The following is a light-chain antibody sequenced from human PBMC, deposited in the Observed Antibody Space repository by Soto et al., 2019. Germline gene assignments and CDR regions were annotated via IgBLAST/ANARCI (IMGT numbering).Light chain of an antibody. CDR2: DVS. CDR1: SSDVGGYNY. CDR3: TSYTSISTYV. Sequence: SVLTQPASVSGSPGQSITISCTGTSSDVGGYNYVAWYQQHPDKAPKLLIYDVSNRPSGVPIRFSGSKSGNTASLTISGLLPEDEADYYCTSYTSISTYVFGTGTKVTVL. V-gene: IGLV2-14*01. J-gene: IGLJ1*01.